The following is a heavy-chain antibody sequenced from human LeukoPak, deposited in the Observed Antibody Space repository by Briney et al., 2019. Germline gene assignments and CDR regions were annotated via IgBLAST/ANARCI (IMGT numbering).Heavy chain of an antibody. CDR2: ISYSGST. CDR3: ARDGSAEYSYGYGNHYYGMDV. Sequence: SETLSLTCTVSGGSISSYYWNWIRQPPGKGLEWIGDISYSGSTNCNPSLKSRVTISLDTSKNQFSLKLSSVTAADTAVYYCARDGSAEYSYGYGNHYYGMDVWGQGTTVTVSS. V-gene: IGHV4-59*01. D-gene: IGHD5-18*01. CDR1: GGSISSYY. J-gene: IGHJ6*02.